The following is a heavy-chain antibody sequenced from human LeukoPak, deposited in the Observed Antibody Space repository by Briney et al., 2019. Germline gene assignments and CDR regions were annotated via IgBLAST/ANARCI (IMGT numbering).Heavy chain of an antibody. CDR3: AREYAPDIVGATTRQYNWFDP. V-gene: IGHV1-69*13. D-gene: IGHD1-26*01. Sequence: GASVKVSCKASGGTFISYAISWVRQAPGQGLEWMGGIIPIFGTANYAQKFQGRVTITADESTSTAYMELSSLRSEDTAVYYCAREYAPDIVGATTRQYNWFDPWGQGTLVTVSS. CDR2: IIPIFGTA. J-gene: IGHJ5*02. CDR1: GGTFISYA.